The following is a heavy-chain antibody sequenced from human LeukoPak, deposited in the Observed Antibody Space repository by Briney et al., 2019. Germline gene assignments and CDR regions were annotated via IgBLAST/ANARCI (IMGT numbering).Heavy chain of an antibody. CDR3: ARYGLYCSGGSCYSGYYFDY. V-gene: IGHV4-34*01. J-gene: IGHJ4*02. CDR1: GGSFSGYY. Sequence: RASETLSLTCAVYGGSFSGYYWSWIRQPPGKGLEWIGEINHSGSTNYNPSLKSRVTISVDTSKNQFSLKLSSVTAADTAVYYCARYGLYCSGGSCYSGYYFDYWGQGTQVTVSS. D-gene: IGHD2-15*01. CDR2: INHSGST.